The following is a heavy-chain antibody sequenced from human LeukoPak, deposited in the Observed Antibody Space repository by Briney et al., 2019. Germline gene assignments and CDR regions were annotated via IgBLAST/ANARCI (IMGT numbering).Heavy chain of an antibody. Sequence: GGSLRLSCVDSGFTFSSYSMNWVRQAPGKGLEWVSYISSSSSTIYYADSVKGRFTISRDNAKNSLYLQMNSLRAEDTAVYYCARDSDCSGGSCYPTPFDYWGQGTLVTVSS. CDR3: ARDSDCSGGSCYPTPFDY. CDR2: ISSSSSTI. J-gene: IGHJ4*02. CDR1: GFTFSSYS. V-gene: IGHV3-48*01. D-gene: IGHD2-15*01.